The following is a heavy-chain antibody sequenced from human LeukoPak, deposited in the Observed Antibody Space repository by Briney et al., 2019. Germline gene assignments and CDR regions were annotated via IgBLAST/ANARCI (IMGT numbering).Heavy chain of an antibody. V-gene: IGHV3-30*18. D-gene: IGHD6-13*01. CDR1: GFTLSSYD. Sequence: GRSLRLSCAASGFTLSSYDMHWVRQAPGKGLEWVAVISYDGSNKYYADSVKGRFTISRDNSKNTLYLQMNSLRAEDTAVYYCAKDAGPLKGWFDPWGQGTLVTVSS. CDR2: ISYDGSNK. J-gene: IGHJ5*02. CDR3: AKDAGPLKGWFDP.